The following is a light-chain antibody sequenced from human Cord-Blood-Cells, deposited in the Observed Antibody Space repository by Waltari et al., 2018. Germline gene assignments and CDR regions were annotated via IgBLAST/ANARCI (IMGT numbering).Light chain of an antibody. J-gene: IGKJ5*01. CDR2: DAS. CDR3: QQRSNWPIT. CDR1: QSFSSY. Sequence: EIVLTQSPATLSLSPGERAPFPCRASQSFSSYLAWYQQKPGQAPRLLIYDASNRATGIPARFSGRGSGTDFTLTISSLEPEDFAVYYCQQRSNWPITFGQGTRLEIK. V-gene: IGKV3-11*01.